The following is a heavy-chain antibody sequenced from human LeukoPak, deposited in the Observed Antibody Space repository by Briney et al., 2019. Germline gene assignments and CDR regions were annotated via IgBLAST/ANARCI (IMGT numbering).Heavy chain of an antibody. Sequence: GGSLRLSCAASGFTFSGYSMNWVRQAPGKGLEWVSSISSSSSYISYADSVKGRFTISRDNAKNSLYLQMNSLRAEDTAVYYCASDSFGSGSYYPSWGQGTLVTVSS. CDR1: GFTFSGYS. CDR2: ISSSSSYI. D-gene: IGHD3-10*01. V-gene: IGHV3-21*01. CDR3: ASDSFGSGSYYPS. J-gene: IGHJ4*02.